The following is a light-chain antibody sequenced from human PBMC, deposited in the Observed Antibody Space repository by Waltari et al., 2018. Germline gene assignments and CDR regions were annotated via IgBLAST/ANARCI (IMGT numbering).Light chain of an antibody. V-gene: IGLV1-40*01. CDR2: CNS. Sequence: LPRTAPKRVIYCNSKRPSGVPDRISCSKSGTSASLAITGLQAEDKANYYCQSYDSSLTASLVGGGTKLTVL. J-gene: IGLJ2*01. CDR3: QSYDSSLTASL.